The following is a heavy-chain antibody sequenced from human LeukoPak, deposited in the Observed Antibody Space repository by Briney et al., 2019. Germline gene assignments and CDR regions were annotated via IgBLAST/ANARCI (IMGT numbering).Heavy chain of an antibody. CDR2: IYYSGTT. D-gene: IGHD3-9*01. Sequence: SETLSLTCTVSGGSITSNNHHWVRIRQAPGKGLEWIGNIYYSGTTSYNPSLQSRVTISVDTSKNQFSLRLSSVTAADTAVYYCARRGDILTDYAFDYWGQGTLVTVSS. CDR3: ARRGDILTDYAFDY. V-gene: IGHV4-39*01. CDR1: GGSITSNNHH. J-gene: IGHJ4*02.